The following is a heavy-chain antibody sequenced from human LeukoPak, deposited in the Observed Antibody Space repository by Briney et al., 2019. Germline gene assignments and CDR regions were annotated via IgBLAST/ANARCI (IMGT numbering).Heavy chain of an antibody. J-gene: IGHJ6*03. V-gene: IGHV4-34*01. CDR1: GGSFSNYY. Sequence: SETLSLTCAVYGGSFSNYYWSWIRQPPGKGLEWIGEINDSGRINYNPSLLSRVTVSVDPSKNQFYLSLTSVTATDTAVYYCARRWNYGRNYYIDVWGKGATVSVSS. CDR2: INDSGRI. CDR3: ARRWNYGRNYYIDV. D-gene: IGHD1-7*01.